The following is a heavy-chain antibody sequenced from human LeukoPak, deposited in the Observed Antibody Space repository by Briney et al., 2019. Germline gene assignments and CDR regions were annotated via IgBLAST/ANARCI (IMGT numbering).Heavy chain of an antibody. CDR3: ARSYYGSGSPPFDH. J-gene: IGHJ4*02. Sequence: ASVKVSCKASGYTFTSYDINWVRQATGQGLEWMGWMNPNSGNTGYAQKFQGRVTITRNTSISTAYMELSSLRSEDTAVYYCARSYYGSGSPPFDHWAQGTLVTVSS. CDR2: MNPNSGNT. V-gene: IGHV1-8*03. D-gene: IGHD3-10*01. CDR1: GYTFTSYD.